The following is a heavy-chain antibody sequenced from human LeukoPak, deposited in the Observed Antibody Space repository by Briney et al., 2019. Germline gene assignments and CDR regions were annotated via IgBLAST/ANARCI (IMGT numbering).Heavy chain of an antibody. V-gene: IGHV3-23*01. CDR1: RFTFSSYG. CDR2: ISTSGGTT. D-gene: IGHD2-15*01. J-gene: IGHJ4*02. Sequence: GGSLRLSCAASRFTFSSYGMSWVRQTPGKGLEWVSAISTSGGTTYYAAPVKGRFTTPRNKSKHTLSLQMSSLRDEDTAVYYCAKDRGDCRGGSCYFDYWGQGTLVTVSS. CDR3: AKDRGDCRGGSCYFDY.